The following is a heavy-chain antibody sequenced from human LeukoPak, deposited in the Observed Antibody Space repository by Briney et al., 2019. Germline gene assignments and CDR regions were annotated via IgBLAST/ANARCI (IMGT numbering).Heavy chain of an antibody. CDR3: ARDKIPEGITIFGVVAYGMDV. J-gene: IGHJ6*02. D-gene: IGHD3-3*01. Sequence: ASVKVSCKASGYTFTGYYMHWVRQAPGQGLEWMGWINPNSGGTNYAQKFQGRVTMTRDTSISTAYMELSRLRSDDTAVYYCARDKIPEGITIFGVVAYGMDVWGQGTTVTVSS. V-gene: IGHV1-2*02. CDR1: GYTFTGYY. CDR2: INPNSGGT.